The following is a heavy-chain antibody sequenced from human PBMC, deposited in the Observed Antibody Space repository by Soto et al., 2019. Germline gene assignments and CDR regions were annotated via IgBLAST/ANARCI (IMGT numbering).Heavy chain of an antibody. V-gene: IGHV4-59*08. CDR2: IYYSGST. CDR3: AAREYSGYDYYYYYMDV. CDR1: GGSISSYY. Sequence: SETLSLTCTVSGGSISSYYWSWIRQPPGKGLEWIGYIYYSGSTNYNPSLKSRVTISVDTSKNQFSLKLSSVTAADTAVYYCAAREYSGYDYYYYYMDVWGKGTTVTVSS. J-gene: IGHJ6*03. D-gene: IGHD5-12*01.